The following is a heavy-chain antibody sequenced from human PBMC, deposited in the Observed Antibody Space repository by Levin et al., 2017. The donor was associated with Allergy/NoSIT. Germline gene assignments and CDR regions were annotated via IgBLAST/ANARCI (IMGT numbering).Heavy chain of an antibody. J-gene: IGHJ3*02. D-gene: IGHD5-12*01. CDR2: INPSGGST. V-gene: IGHV1-46*01. Sequence: GESLKISFFFSFFPFSLSSLHWVRQAPGQGLEWMGIINPSGGSTSYAQKFQGRVTIPLSPSTSTVYMELSSLRSEDTAVYYCARDHIVAKIHDTFDIWGQGTMVTVSS. CDR1: FFPFSLSS. CDR3: ARDHIVAKIHDTFDI.